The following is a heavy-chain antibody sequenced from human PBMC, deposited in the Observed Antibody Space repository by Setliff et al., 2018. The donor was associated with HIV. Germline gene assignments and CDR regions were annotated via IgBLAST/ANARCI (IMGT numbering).Heavy chain of an antibody. Sequence: SETLSLTCAVSGGSISSDNWWTWVRQPPGKGLEWIGEIYHSEYTNYNASLKSRVSMSVDKSKYQFSLKLTSVTAADTAVYYCARGHCSGTNCYGVDYYGMDVWGQGTTVTVSS. CDR3: ARGHCSGTNCYGVDYYGMDV. CDR1: GGSISSDNW. CDR2: IYHSEYT. D-gene: IGHD2-2*01. J-gene: IGHJ6*02. V-gene: IGHV4-4*02.